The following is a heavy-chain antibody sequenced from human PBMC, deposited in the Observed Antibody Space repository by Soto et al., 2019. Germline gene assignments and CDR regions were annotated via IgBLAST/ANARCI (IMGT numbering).Heavy chain of an antibody. Sequence: GGSLRLSCAASGFTFGNSGMHWVRQAPGKGLEWMAGISYDRSHKYYVDTVKGRFTISRDNSKNKPNLKMNSLRAEDTAVYYCASHPRDSSGYWYYFDYWGQGT. CDR2: ISYDRSHK. CDR3: ASHPRDSSGYWYYFDY. V-gene: IGHV3-30*03. D-gene: IGHD3-22*01. J-gene: IGHJ4*02. CDR1: GFTFGNSG.